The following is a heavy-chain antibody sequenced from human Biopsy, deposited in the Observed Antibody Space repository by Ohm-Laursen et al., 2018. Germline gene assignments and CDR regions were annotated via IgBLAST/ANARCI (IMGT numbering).Heavy chain of an antibody. CDR3: ARVFGGAYYSYAFDI. J-gene: IGHJ3*02. Sequence: SVKVSCKASAYTFYSYGITWVRRAPGQWLGWQGWSTADEKNSAPKFQGRVTMTTDMSTSTAYMELRGLKSDDTAVYYCARVFGGAYYSYAFDIWGQGTLVIVSS. CDR2: STADEK. V-gene: IGHV1-18*04. D-gene: IGHD1-26*01. CDR1: AYTFYSYG.